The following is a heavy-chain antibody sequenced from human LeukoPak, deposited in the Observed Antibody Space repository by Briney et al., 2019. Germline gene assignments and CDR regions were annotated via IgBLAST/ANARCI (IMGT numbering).Heavy chain of an antibody. CDR2: IKSNTDGGTT. CDR3: TTNPYDRSGYHI. Sequence: KPGGSLRLSCAASGLTFTKAWMTWVRQAPGEGLEWVGRIKSNTDGGTTDYAVPVKGRFTISRDDSQNTLYLQMNSLKTEDTAVYYCTTNPYDRSGYHIWGQGTMVTVSS. V-gene: IGHV3-15*01. CDR1: GLTFTKAW. D-gene: IGHD3-22*01. J-gene: IGHJ3*02.